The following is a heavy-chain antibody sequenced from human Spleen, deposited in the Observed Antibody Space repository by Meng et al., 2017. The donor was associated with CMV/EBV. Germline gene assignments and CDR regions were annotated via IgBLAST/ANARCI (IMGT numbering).Heavy chain of an antibody. Sequence: SETLSLTCSVSGDSISSYSHYWAWVRQPPGKGLEWIGEINHSGSTNYNPSLKSRVTISVDTSKNQFSLKLSSVTAADTAVYYCARGRTYCSSTSCPGNWFDPWGQGTLVTVSS. J-gene: IGHJ5*02. CDR2: INHSGST. CDR1: GDSISSYSHY. V-gene: IGHV4-39*07. D-gene: IGHD2-2*01. CDR3: ARGRTYCSSTSCPGNWFDP.